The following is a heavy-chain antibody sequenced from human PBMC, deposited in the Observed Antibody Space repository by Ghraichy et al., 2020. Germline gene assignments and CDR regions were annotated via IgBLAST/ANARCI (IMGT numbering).Heavy chain of an antibody. CDR2: IGTTGINT. D-gene: IGHD6-19*01. Sequence: RGSLRLSCADSGFTFSLYTMHWVRQAPGKGLEYVSAIGTTGINTHYVDSVKGRFTISRDNSKNTVFLQMCSLSVGDTAVYYCARDDQKWLVDHWGQGTLVTVSS. V-gene: IGHV3-64*02. J-gene: IGHJ4*02. CDR3: ARDDQKWLVDH. CDR1: GFTFSLYT.